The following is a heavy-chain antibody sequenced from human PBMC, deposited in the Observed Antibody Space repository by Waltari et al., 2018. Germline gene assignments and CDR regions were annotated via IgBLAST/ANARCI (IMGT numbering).Heavy chain of an antibody. CDR3: VTALGDRSSASRPFDV. CDR2: VDPEDGET. D-gene: IGHD3-10*01. J-gene: IGHJ3*01. Sequence: EVQLLQSGTELKKPGSTVKISCQVSGYRFTDYYINWVQQAPGKGPKWMGRVDPEDGETIYAERFQGRVTITADTSTETAFMELSSLTSDDTAVYYCVTALGDRSSASRPFDVWGLGTLITVSS. CDR1: GYRFTDYY. V-gene: IGHV1-69-2*01.